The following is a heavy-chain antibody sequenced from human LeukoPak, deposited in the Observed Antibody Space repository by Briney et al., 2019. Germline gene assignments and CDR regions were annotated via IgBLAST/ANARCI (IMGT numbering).Heavy chain of an antibody. Sequence: GGSLRLSCAASGFTFSSYWMSWVRQAPGKGLEWVAHIKQDGSEKYYVDSVKGRFTISRDNSKNTLYLQVNSLRLEDTAVYYCTRVAEGYNVYNPGGEYDSWGQGTLVTVSS. CDR1: GFTFSSYW. CDR2: IKQDGSEK. J-gene: IGHJ4*02. CDR3: TRVAEGYNVYNPGGEYDS. D-gene: IGHD5/OR15-5a*01. V-gene: IGHV3-7*01.